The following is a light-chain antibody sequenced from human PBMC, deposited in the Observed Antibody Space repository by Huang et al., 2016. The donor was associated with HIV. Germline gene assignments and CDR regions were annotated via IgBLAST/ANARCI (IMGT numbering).Light chain of an antibody. CDR2: GAS. CDR1: QSVSSGS. CDR3: QQYGRSPWT. Sequence: EIVLTQSPGTLSLSPGERAPLSCRASQSVSSGSLAWYQQKPGQAPRLLNYGASNRATGIPDRFSGSGSGADFTLTISRLEPEDVAVYYCQQYGRSPWTFGLGTKVEIK. J-gene: IGKJ1*01. V-gene: IGKV3-20*01.